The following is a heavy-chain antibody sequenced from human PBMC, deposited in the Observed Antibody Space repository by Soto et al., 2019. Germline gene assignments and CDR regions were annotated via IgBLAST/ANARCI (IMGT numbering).Heavy chain of an antibody. J-gene: IGHJ5*02. CDR2: MNHSGST. Sequence: SETLSLTCAVSGGSISSGGYSWSWIRQPPGKGLEWIGDMNHSGSTNYNPSLKSRVTISVDTSKNQFSLKLSSVTAADTAVYYCARVRCSYGLRHNWFDPWGQGTLVTVSS. V-gene: IGHV4-30-2*01. CDR3: ARVRCSYGLRHNWFDP. CDR1: GGSISSGGYS. D-gene: IGHD5-18*01.